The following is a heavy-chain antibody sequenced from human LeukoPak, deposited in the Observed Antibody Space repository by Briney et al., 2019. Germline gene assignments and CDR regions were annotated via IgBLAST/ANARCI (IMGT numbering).Heavy chain of an antibody. D-gene: IGHD3-22*01. Sequence: GRSLRLSCAASGFTFSSYVMHWVRQAPGKGLEWVAIISYDGSNEYYADSVKGRFTISRDNSKNTLYLQMNSLTPDDTALYCCARDQSHHDSSGSLYDPWGQGTLVTVSS. V-gene: IGHV3-30*04. CDR1: GFTFSSYV. CDR3: ARDQSHHDSSGSLYDP. J-gene: IGHJ5*02. CDR2: ISYDGSNE.